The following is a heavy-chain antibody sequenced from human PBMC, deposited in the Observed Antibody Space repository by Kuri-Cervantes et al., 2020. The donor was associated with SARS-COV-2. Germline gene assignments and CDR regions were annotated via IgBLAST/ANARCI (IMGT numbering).Heavy chain of an antibody. Sequence: GGSLRLSCSAPGFTFSSYAMHWVRQAPGKGLEYVSAISSNGGSTYYADSVKGRFTISRDNSKNTLYLQMNSLRAEDTAVYYCARVYYYDSSGYPTDDYYYGMDVWGQGTTVTVSS. CDR3: ARVYYYDSSGYPTDDYYYGMDV. CDR1: GFTFSSYA. J-gene: IGHJ6*02. D-gene: IGHD3-22*01. CDR2: ISSNGGST. V-gene: IGHV3-64*04.